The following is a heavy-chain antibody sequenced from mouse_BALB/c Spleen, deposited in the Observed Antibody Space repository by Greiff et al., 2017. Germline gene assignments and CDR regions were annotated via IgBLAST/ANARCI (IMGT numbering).Heavy chain of an antibody. J-gene: IGHJ2*01. D-gene: IGHD2-4*01. V-gene: IGHV14-3*02. CDR2: IDPANGNT. CDR1: GFNIKDTY. CDR3: AREGMITTDYFDY. Sequence: DVQLQESGAELVKPGASVKLSCTASGFNIKDTYMHWVKQRPEQGLEWIGRIDPANGNTKYDPKFQGKATITADTSSNTAYLQLSSLTSEDTAVYYCAREGMITTDYFDYWGQGTTLTVSS.